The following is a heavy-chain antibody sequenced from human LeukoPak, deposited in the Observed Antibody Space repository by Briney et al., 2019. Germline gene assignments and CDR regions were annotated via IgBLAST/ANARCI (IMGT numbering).Heavy chain of an antibody. V-gene: IGHV3-48*01. CDR2: ITGSSRAI. J-gene: IGHJ6*03. CDR1: GFNFTSYS. CDR3: ARLSSYRYYYYYMDV. Sequence: GGSLRLSCAASGFNFTSYSMNWVRQAPGKGLEWIAYITGSSRAIYYVDSVKGRFTISRDNAKNSLYLQMNSLRAEDTALYYCARLSSYRYYYYYMDVWGKGTTVTISS. D-gene: IGHD1-14*01.